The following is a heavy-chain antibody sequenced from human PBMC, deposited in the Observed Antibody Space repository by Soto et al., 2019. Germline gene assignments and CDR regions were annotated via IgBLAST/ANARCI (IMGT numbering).Heavy chain of an antibody. CDR3: ARRGPQFGSLFPYYGLDV. J-gene: IGHJ6*02. CDR1: GFTFGRYA. D-gene: IGHD2-21*01. CDR2: VDYTGRV. Sequence: VQLLESGGGLVQPGGSLRLSCAASGFTFGRYAMTWVRQAPGKGLEWVGTVDYTGRVDYNPSLDSRVSISVDTSKNQFSLRLSSVTAADTAVYYCARRGPQFGSLFPYYGLDVWGQGTTVTVSS. V-gene: IGHV4-59*06.